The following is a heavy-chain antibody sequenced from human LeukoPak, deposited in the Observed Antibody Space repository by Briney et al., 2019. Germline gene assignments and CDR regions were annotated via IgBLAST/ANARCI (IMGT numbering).Heavy chain of an antibody. J-gene: IGHJ4*02. D-gene: IGHD3-22*01. Sequence: LSETLSLTCTVSGGSISSYYWSWIRQPPGKGLEWIGYIYYSGNTNYNPSLKSRVTISVDTSKKQFSLKLSSVTAADTAVYYCAGSAPYYDSSGPPKLWGQGTLVTVSS. CDR3: AGSAPYYDSSGPPKL. CDR1: GGSISSYY. V-gene: IGHV4-59*08. CDR2: IYYSGNT.